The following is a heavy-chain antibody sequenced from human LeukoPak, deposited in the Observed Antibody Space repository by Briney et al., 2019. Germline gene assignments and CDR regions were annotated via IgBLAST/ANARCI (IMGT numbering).Heavy chain of an antibody. V-gene: IGHV4-59*01. CDR2: IYYRGNT. J-gene: IGHJ6*02. Sequence: PSETLSLTCAVSGDSIGSYYWSWIRQPPGKGLEWVGYIYYRGNTNYNPSLKSRVTISLDTSKNQFSLKLSSVTAADTAVYYCARGGQQLVPYFYYGMDVWGQGTTVTVS. D-gene: IGHD6-13*01. CDR3: ARGGQQLVPYFYYGMDV. CDR1: GDSIGSYY.